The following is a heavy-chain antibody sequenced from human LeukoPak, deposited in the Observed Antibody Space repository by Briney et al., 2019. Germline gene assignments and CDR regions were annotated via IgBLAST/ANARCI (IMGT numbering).Heavy chain of an antibody. V-gene: IGHV4-59*08. CDR1: GGSISSYY. CDR2: IYYSGST. CDR3: ARQGRSDIVPTIHFDY. Sequence: SETLSLTCTVSGGSISSYYWSWIRQPPGKGLEWIGYIYYSGSTNYNPSLKSRVTISVDTSKNQFSLKLSSVTAADTAVYYCARQGRSDIVPTIHFDYWGQGTLFTVSS. D-gene: IGHD5-12*01. J-gene: IGHJ4*02.